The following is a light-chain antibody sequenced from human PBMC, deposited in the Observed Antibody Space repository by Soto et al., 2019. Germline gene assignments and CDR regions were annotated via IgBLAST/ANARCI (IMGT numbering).Light chain of an antibody. V-gene: IGLV2-14*01. CDR1: SSDVGGYNY. CDR2: EVS. CDR3: SSFAGKNQVI. Sequence: QSALTQPASVSGSPGQSITISCTGTSSDVGGYNYVSWYQQHPGKAPKLMIYEVSNRPSGVSNRFSGCKSGNTASLTISGRQAGDEADYYCSSFAGKNQVIFGGGTKVTVL. J-gene: IGLJ2*01.